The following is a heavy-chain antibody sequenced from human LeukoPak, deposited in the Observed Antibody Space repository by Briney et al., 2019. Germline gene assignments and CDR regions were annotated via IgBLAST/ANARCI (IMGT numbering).Heavy chain of an antibody. Sequence: GRSLRLSCAPSGFTFSSYGIHWVRQAPGKGLVWVSRINSDGSSTSYADSVKGRFTITRDNAENTLYLQMNSLRAEDTAVYYCARVGDSSGYYGYYYYYYGMDVWGQGTTVTVSS. CDR3: ARVGDSSGYYGYYYYYYGMDV. V-gene: IGHV3-74*01. D-gene: IGHD3-22*01. CDR1: GFTFSSYG. CDR2: INSDGSST. J-gene: IGHJ6*02.